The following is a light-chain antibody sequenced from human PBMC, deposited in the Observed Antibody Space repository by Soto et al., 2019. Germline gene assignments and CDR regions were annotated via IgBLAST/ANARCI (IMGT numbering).Light chain of an antibody. J-gene: IGLJ1*01. CDR1: SGDIGGYNY. CDR2: DVA. CDR3: SSYTSTSTLYV. Sequence: QSALTQPASVSGSPGQSITISCTGTSGDIGGYNYVSWYRQHPGKAPELMIYDVANRPSGVSDRFSGSKSGNTASLTISGLQTEDEADYYCSSYTSTSTLYVFGTGTKVTVL. V-gene: IGLV2-14*03.